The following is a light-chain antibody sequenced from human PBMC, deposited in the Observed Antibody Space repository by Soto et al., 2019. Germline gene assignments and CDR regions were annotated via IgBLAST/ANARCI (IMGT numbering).Light chain of an antibody. CDR3: SSYTSSSPRV. Sequence: QSALTQPASVSGSPGQSITISCTGTSSDVGGYNYVSWYQQHPAKAPKLMIYDVSNRPSGVSNRFSGSKSGNTASLTISGLQAEDEADYYCSSYTSSSPRVFGTGTKLTVL. J-gene: IGLJ1*01. V-gene: IGLV2-14*01. CDR1: SSDVGGYNY. CDR2: DVS.